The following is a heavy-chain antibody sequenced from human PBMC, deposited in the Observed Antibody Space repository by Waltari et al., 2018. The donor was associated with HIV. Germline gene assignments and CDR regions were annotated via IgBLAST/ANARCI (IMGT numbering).Heavy chain of an antibody. CDR3: ARVDRAGTTSGWDVFDI. CDR1: GLQVSSHL. V-gene: IGHV3-66*01. J-gene: IGHJ3*02. Sequence: EVQLVESGGGLVRPGGYVRLACAGSGLQVSSHLMVWVRQTSGKGLEYVSVMYSGGTTHYADSVNGRFTISRDSSKSALYLQMNTLRAEDTALYYCARVDRAGTTSGWDVFDIWGQGTMVTVSS. D-gene: IGHD1-1*01. CDR2: MYSGGTT.